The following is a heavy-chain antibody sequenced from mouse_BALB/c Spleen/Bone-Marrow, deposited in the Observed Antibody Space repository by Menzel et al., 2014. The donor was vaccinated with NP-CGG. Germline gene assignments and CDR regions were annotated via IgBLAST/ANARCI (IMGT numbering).Heavy chain of an antibody. J-gene: IGHJ2*01. CDR3: ARGGLHYFDF. CDR2: IAPGSGSS. D-gene: IGHD3-3*01. V-gene: IGHV1S41*01. Sequence: DLVKPGASVKLSCKASGYTFTSYWISWIKQRPGQGLEWIGRIAPGSGSSYYNEMFKGKATLTVDTSSSTAYIQLSSLSSEDSAVYFCARGGLHYFDFWGQGTTLTVSS. CDR1: GYTFTSYW.